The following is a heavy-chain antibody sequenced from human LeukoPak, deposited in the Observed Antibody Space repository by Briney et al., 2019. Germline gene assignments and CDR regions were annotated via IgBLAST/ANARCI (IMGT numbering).Heavy chain of an antibody. D-gene: IGHD3-10*01. V-gene: IGHV3-53*01. J-gene: IGHJ4*02. CDR2: MDNFGIK. CDR1: DFSVNNNY. CDR3: AGGKYYGSGTRPGYLGY. Sequence: GGSLRLACAASDFSVNNNYVDWVRQAPGKGLEWVSCMDNFGIKTYADSVRDRFTVSRDRSRNVVFLQMNSLRVEDTAVYYCAGGKYYGSGTRPGYLGYWGLGTMVTVSS.